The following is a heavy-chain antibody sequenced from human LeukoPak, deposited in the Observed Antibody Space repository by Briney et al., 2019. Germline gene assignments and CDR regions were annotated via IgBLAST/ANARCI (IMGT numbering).Heavy chain of an antibody. J-gene: IGHJ4*02. D-gene: IGHD3-10*01. V-gene: IGHV1-18*01. CDR3: ATKIWFGELIDC. Sequence: GASVKVSCKASGYTFTSYGISWVRQAPGQGLEWMGWISAYNGNTNYAQKLQGRVTMTTDTSTSTAYMELSSLRSEDTAVYYCATKIWFGELIDCWGQGTLVTVSS. CDR1: GYTFTSYG. CDR2: ISAYNGNT.